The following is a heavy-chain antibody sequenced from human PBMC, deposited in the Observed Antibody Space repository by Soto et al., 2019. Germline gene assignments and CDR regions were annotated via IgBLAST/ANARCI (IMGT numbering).Heavy chain of an antibody. Sequence: GGSLRLSCAASGFTYDDYAMHWVRQAPGKGLEWASGTSWNSGSIGYADSVKGRFTISRDNAKNSLYLQMNSLRAEDTALYYLTKDKGCSSTIGYITHYYYGMAVWGQGTTVTVSS. CDR1: GFTYDDYA. D-gene: IGHD2-2*02. CDR2: TSWNSGSI. V-gene: IGHV3-9*01. J-gene: IGHJ6*02. CDR3: TKDKGCSSTIGYITHYYYGMAV.